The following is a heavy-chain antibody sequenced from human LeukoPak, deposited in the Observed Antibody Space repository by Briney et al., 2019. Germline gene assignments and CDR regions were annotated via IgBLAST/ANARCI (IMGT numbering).Heavy chain of an antibody. Sequence: SETLSLTCAVYGGSFSGYYWSWIRQPPGKGLEWIGEINHSGSTNYNPSLKSRVTISVDTSKNQFSLKLSSVTAADTAVYYCARVYPSGSYSADYWGQGTLVTVSS. CDR1: GGSFSGYY. J-gene: IGHJ4*02. CDR3: ARVYPSGSYSADY. V-gene: IGHV4-34*01. D-gene: IGHD1-26*01. CDR2: INHSGST.